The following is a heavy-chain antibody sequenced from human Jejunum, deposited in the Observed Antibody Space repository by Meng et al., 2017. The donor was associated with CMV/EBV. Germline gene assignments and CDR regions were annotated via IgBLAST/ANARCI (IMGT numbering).Heavy chain of an antibody. CDR1: GFSLSTFG. CDR3: AKVGFGWYSIDY. V-gene: IGHV3-30*02. CDR2: IYDGKDE. Sequence: QVQLVESGGDLVQLGGSLRLSCVVSGFSLSTFGMHWLRQAPGKGPEWVAFIYDGKDESYADPVKGRFTISTDNSKNTMYLQMNTLGPEDTAVYYCAKVGFGWYSIDYWGQGTLVTVSS. D-gene: IGHD6-19*01. J-gene: IGHJ4*02.